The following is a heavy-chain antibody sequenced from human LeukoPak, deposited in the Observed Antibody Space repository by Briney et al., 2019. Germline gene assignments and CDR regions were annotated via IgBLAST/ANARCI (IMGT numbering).Heavy chain of an antibody. J-gene: IGHJ4*02. V-gene: IGHV1-2*02. CDR1: GYTFTGYY. Sequence: ASVKVSCKASGYTFTGYYMHWVRQAPGQGLEWMGWINPNSGGTNYAQKFQGRVTMTRDTSISIAYMELSRLRSDDTAVYYCARESRDSSGWLNWGQGTLVTVSS. D-gene: IGHD6-19*01. CDR2: INPNSGGT. CDR3: ARESRDSSGWLN.